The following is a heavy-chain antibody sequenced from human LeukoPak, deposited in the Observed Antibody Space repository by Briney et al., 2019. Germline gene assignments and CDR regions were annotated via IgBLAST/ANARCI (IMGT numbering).Heavy chain of an antibody. Sequence: SETLSLTCTVSGGSISSYYWSWIRQPPGKGLEWIGYIYSGSTYYNPSLRSRVTISVDTSKNQFSLKLSSVTAADTAVYYCARDRYYDSGSYYNWGQGTLVTVSS. CDR3: ARDRYYDSGSYYN. CDR1: GGSISSYY. CDR2: IYSGST. J-gene: IGHJ4*02. V-gene: IGHV4-59*01. D-gene: IGHD3-10*01.